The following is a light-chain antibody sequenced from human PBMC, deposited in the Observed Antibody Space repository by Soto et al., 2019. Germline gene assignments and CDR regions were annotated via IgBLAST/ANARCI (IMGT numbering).Light chain of an antibody. J-gene: IGLJ1*01. V-gene: IGLV2-14*01. CDR2: DVS. Sequence: QSVLTQPASVSGSPGQSITISCTGTSSDVGGYNYVSWYQQHPGKAPKLMIYDVSNRPSGVSNRFSGSKSGNTASLTISGLQAEDEADYYCSSYTSSSTPYVLGNGTKVTVL. CDR3: SSYTSSSTPYV. CDR1: SSDVGGYNY.